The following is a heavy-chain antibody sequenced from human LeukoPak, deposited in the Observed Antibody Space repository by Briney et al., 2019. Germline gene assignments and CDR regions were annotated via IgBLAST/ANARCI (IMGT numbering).Heavy chain of an antibody. CDR1: GGTFSGYY. V-gene: IGHV4-34*01. CDR3: ARAAGWDLYSSSWYGDY. CDR2: INHIGST. D-gene: IGHD6-13*01. J-gene: IGHJ4*02. Sequence: SETLSLTCAVYGGTFSGYYCTWIRQPPGKGLEWMGEINHIGSTNYNPPINRRVTISVDTSKNQFSLMLSSVTAADTAVYYCARAAGWDLYSSSWYGDYWGQGTLVTVSS.